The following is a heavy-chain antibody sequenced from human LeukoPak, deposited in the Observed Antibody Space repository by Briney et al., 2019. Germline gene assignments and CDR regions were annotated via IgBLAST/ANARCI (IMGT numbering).Heavy chain of an antibody. CDR3: ARYSGSYSFDY. CDR1: GGSFSGYY. J-gene: IGHJ4*02. D-gene: IGHD1-26*01. Sequence: SETLSLTCAVYGGSFSGYYWSWIRQPPGKGLEWIGEINHSGSTNYNPSLKSRVTISVGTSKNQFSLKLSSVAAADTAVYYCARYSGSYSFDYWGQGTLVTVSS. CDR2: INHSGST. V-gene: IGHV4-34*01.